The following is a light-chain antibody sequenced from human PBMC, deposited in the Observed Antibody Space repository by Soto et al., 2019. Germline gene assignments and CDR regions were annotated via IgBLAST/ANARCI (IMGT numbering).Light chain of an antibody. Sequence: EIVLTQSPGTLSLSPGERATLSCRASQSVSSSYLAWYQQKPGQAPRLLIYVASSRATGSPDRFSGSGSGTDFTLTISRLEPEDFAVYYCQQYGRSPWTFGQGTKVEIK. CDR3: QQYGRSPWT. J-gene: IGKJ1*01. CDR1: QSVSSSY. CDR2: VAS. V-gene: IGKV3-20*01.